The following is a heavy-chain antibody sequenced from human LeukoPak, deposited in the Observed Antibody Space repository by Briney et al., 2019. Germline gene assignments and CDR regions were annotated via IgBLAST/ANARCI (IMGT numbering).Heavy chain of an antibody. CDR2: INSDGSTT. D-gene: IGHD5-24*01. CDR3: ARSRVEMATSLLDY. CDR1: GFTFSNYW. Sequence: PGGSLRLSCAASGFTFSNYWMHWVRHAPGKGLVWVSRINSDGSTTTYADSVKGRFTTSRDNAKNTLYLQMNSLRAEDTAVYYCARSRVEMATSLLDYWGQGTLVTVSS. J-gene: IGHJ4*02. V-gene: IGHV3-74*01.